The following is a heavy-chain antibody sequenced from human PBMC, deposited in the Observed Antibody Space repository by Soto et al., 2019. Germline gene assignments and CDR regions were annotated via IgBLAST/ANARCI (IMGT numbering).Heavy chain of an antibody. J-gene: IGHJ4*02. CDR2: ISGSGETT. D-gene: IGHD3-3*01. Sequence: LRLSCAASGFTFSSYAMSWVRQAPGKGLEWVSAISGSGETTDYADSVKGRFAISRDNSKNTLYLQMNSLRTEDTAVYYCAKDKETYYDIWSGYPDFWGQGTMVTVSS. V-gene: IGHV3-23*01. CDR1: GFTFSSYA. CDR3: AKDKETYYDIWSGYPDF.